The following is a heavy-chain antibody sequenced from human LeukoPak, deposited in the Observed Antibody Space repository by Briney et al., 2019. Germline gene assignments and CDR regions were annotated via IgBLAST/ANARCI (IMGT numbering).Heavy chain of an antibody. J-gene: IGHJ4*02. CDR3: ARFGGWYCSSTSCYTPDY. CDR2: IYHSGST. D-gene: IGHD2-2*02. CDR1: GGSISSGGYY. Sequence: PSETLSLTCTVSGGSISSGGYYWSWIRQPPGKGLEWIGYIYHSGSTYYNPSLKSRVTISVDRSKSQFSLKLSSVTAADTAVYYCARFGGWYCSSTSCYTPDYWGQGTLVTVSS. V-gene: IGHV4-30-2*01.